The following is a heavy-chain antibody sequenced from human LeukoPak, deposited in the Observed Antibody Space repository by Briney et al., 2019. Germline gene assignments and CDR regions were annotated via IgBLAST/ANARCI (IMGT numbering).Heavy chain of an antibody. V-gene: IGHV3-21*01. CDR1: GFTFSSYS. D-gene: IGHD6-19*01. CDR2: ISSSSSYV. J-gene: IGHJ3*02. Sequence: GGSLRLSCAASGFTFSSYSMNWVRQAPGKGLEWVSSISSSSSYVYYADSVKGRFTISRDNAKNSLYLQMNSLRAEDTAVYYCARGAGNAFDIWGQGTMVTVSS. CDR3: ARGAGNAFDI.